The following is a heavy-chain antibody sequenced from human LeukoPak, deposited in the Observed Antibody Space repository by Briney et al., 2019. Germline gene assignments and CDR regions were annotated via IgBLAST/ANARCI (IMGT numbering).Heavy chain of an antibody. CDR1: GYTFTDYY. CDR2: INPNSGGT. D-gene: IGHD1-26*01. J-gene: IGHJ4*02. Sequence: ASVKVSCKASGYTFTDYYIHWVRQAPGQGLEWMGWINPNSGGTNCAQKFQGRVTMTRDTSISTAYMELSRLRSDDTAVYYCANLVRATWNFDYWGQGTLVTISS. V-gene: IGHV1-2*02. CDR3: ANLVRATWNFDY.